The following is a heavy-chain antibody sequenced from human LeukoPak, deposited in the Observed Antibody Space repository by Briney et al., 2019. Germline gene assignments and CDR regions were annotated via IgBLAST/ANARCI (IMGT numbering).Heavy chain of an antibody. D-gene: IGHD1-26*01. J-gene: IGHJ4*02. CDR1: GGSISSDY. CDR3: ARVVGPTGSSDY. Sequence: PSETLSLTCTVSGGSISSDYWSWIRQPPGKGLEWIGYIYYIGSTNYNPSLKSRITISVDTSKSHFSLKLSSVTAADTAVYYCARVVGPTGSSDYWGQGTLVTVSS. CDR2: IYYIGST. V-gene: IGHV4-59*01.